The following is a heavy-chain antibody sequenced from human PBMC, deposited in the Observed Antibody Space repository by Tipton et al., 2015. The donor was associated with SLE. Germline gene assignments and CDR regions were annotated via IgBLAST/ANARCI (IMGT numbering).Heavy chain of an antibody. CDR1: GFTFSIYA. CDR3: ASLLTGDGRTD. J-gene: IGHJ4*02. Sequence: SLRLSCAASGFTFSIYAMHWVRQAPGKGLEWLAVISYDGSNKYYADSVKGRFTISRDNSKNTLYLQMNSLRAEDTAVYYCASLLTGDGRTDWGQGTLVTVSS. D-gene: IGHD7-27*01. CDR2: ISYDGSNK. V-gene: IGHV3-30*04.